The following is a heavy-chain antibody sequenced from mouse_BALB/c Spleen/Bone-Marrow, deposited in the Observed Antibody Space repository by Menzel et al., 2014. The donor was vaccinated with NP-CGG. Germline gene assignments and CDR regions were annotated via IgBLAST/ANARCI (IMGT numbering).Heavy chain of an antibody. D-gene: IGHD1-1*01. CDR2: IRGDGTT. CDR3: ARFTTVVPFDY. Sequence: VQRVESGPGLVAPSQSLSFTCTVSGFSLTAYGVNWVRQPPGKGLEWLGMIRGDGTTDYNSALRSRLSISKDNSKSQVFLKMNSLQADDIARYYCARFTTVVPFDYWGQGTTLTVSS. J-gene: IGHJ2*01. CDR1: GFSLTAYG. V-gene: IGHV2-6-7*01.